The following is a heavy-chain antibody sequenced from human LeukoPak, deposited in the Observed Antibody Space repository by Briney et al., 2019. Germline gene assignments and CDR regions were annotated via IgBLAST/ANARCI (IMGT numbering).Heavy chain of an antibody. CDR1: GDSVSSNSVT. D-gene: IGHD2-2*01. V-gene: IGHV6-1*01. Sequence: SQTLSLTCAISGDSVSSNSVTWNWIGQSPSRGLEWLGRTYYRSTWYNDYAVSVGGRITVNPGTSKNQFPLHLNSVTPEDTAVYYCARRLTQYDCFDPWGQGILVTVSS. CDR2: TYYRSTWYN. J-gene: IGHJ5*02. CDR3: ARRLTQYDCFDP.